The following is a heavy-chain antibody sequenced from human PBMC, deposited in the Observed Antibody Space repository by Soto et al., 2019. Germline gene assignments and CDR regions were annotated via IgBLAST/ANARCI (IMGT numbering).Heavy chain of an antibody. CDR2: VAAGGGHT. Sequence: LRLSCVASGFSFDKYAMAWVRQAPGKGLEWVSHVAAGGGHTYYAESVKGRFTISRDNSKNTLFLQINTLRADDTAIYFCARRTSFLGAFDYWGQGVLVTV. CDR1: GFSFDKYA. D-gene: IGHD3-16*02. J-gene: IGHJ4*02. V-gene: IGHV3-23*01. CDR3: ARRTSFLGAFDY.